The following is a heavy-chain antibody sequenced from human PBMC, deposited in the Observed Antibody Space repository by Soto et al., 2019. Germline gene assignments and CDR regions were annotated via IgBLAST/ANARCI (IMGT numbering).Heavy chain of an antibody. CDR2: IYYSGST. J-gene: IGHJ5*02. D-gene: IGHD3-3*01. Sequence: PSETLSFICTFSGGSISIRSYDRGWIRQPPGHRLEWIGSIYYSGSTYYNPSLKSRVTISVDTSKNQFSLKLSSVTAADTAVYYCARPNYDFWSGSYSVWFDPWGQGTMVTGSS. CDR1: GGSISIRSYD. V-gene: IGHV4-39*01. CDR3: ARPNYDFWSGSYSVWFDP.